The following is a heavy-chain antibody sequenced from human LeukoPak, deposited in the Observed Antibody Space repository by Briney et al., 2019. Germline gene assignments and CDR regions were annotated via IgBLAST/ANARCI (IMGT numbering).Heavy chain of an antibody. CDR2: IDPSDSYT. D-gene: IGHD6-19*01. J-gene: IGHJ2*01. Sequence: GESLKISCKGSGYSFTSYWISWVRQMPGQGLEWKGRIDPSDSYTNYSPSFQSHVTISADKSISTAYLQWSSLKASDTAMYYCATVNSVAVAGTFADWYFDLWGRGTLVTVSS. CDR3: ATVNSVAVAGTFADWYFDL. CDR1: GYSFTSYW. V-gene: IGHV5-10-1*01.